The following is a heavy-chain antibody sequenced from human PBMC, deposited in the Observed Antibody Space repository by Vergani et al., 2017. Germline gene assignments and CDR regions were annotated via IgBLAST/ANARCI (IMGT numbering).Heavy chain of an antibody. CDR3: AGGGRDCSSTSCSNAATNQFDP. D-gene: IGHD2-2*01. V-gene: IGHV1-18*01. Sequence: QVQLVQSGAEVKKPGASVKVSCKVSGYTFTSYGISWVRQAPGQGLEWMGWISAYNGNTNYAQKLQGRVTMTTDTSTSTADMERRSLRSDDTAVYYCAGGGRDCSSTSCSNAATNQFDPWGQGTLVTVSS. J-gene: IGHJ5*02. CDR1: GYTFTSYG. CDR2: ISAYNGNT.